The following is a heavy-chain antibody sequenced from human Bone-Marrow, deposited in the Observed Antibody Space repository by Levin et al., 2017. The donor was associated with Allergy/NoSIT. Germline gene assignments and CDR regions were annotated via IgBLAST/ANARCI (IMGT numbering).Heavy chain of an antibody. CDR1: GYTFTGFY. V-gene: IGHV1-2*02. D-gene: IGHD6-6*01. CDR3: ARTIATRPFWATDY. CDR2: INPNGGGT. Sequence: ASVKVSCKASGYTFTGFYIHWVRQTPGQGLEWMGWINPNGGGTNYAQKFQGRVTMSRDTSITTAYLELRSLTSDDTAVYYCARTIATRPFWATDYWGQGTLVTVSS. J-gene: IGHJ4*02.